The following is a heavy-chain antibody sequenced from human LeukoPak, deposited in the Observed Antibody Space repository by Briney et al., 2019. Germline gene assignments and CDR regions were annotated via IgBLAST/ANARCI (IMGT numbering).Heavy chain of an antibody. CDR1: GFTFSSYG. CDR3: ARDRGGSPTRDAFDI. D-gene: IGHD2-15*01. V-gene: IGHV3-48*02. Sequence: PGGSLRLSCAASGFTFSSYGMHWVRQAPGKGLEWVSYISSSSSTIYYADSVKGRFTISRDNAKNSLYLQMNRLRDEDTAVYYCARDRGGSPTRDAFDIWGQGTMVTVSS. J-gene: IGHJ3*02. CDR2: ISSSSSTI.